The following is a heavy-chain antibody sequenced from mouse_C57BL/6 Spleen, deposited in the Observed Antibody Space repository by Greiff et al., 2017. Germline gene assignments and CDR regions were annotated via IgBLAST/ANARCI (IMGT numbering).Heavy chain of an antibody. D-gene: IGHD3-3*01. CDR1: GFTFSDYG. V-gene: IGHV5-17*01. CDR3: AREGCGDDEGFAY. Sequence: EVHLVASGGGLVKPGGSLTLSCAASGFTFSDYGMHWVRPAPEKGLEWVAYISSGSSTIYYADTVKGRFTISRDNAKNTLFLQLTNLRSEDTAMYYCAREGCGDDEGFAYWGQGTLVTVSA. CDR2: ISSGSSTI. J-gene: IGHJ3*01.